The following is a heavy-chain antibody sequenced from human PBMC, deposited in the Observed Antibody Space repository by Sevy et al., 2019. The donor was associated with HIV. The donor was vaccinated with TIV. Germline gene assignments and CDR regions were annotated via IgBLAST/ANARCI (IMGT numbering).Heavy chain of an antibody. CDR2: ISYDGSNK. CDR3: AKQAGPMVRGVMSLDYYYYYGMDV. CDR1: GFTFSSYG. D-gene: IGHD3-10*01. J-gene: IGHJ6*02. Sequence: GGSLRLSCAASGFTFSSYGMHWVRQAPGKGLEWVAVISYDGSNKYYADSVKGRFTISRDNSKNTLYLQMNGLRAEDTAVYYCAKQAGPMVRGVMSLDYYYYYGMDVWGQGTTVTVSS. V-gene: IGHV3-30*18.